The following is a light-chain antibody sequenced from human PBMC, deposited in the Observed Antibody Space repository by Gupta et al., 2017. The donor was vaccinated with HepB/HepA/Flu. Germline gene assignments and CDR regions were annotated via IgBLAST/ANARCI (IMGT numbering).Light chain of an antibody. V-gene: IGLV1-51*01. CDR1: SSNIGNNY. J-gene: IGLJ2*01. Sequence: QSVLTQPPSVSAAPGQKVTISCSGSSSNIGNNYVSWYQQLPGTAPKLLIFDNKERPSGIPDRFSGSKSGTLATLGITGLQTGDEADYYCGTWDSSLSVILFGGGTKLTVL. CDR3: GTWDSSLSVIL. CDR2: DNK.